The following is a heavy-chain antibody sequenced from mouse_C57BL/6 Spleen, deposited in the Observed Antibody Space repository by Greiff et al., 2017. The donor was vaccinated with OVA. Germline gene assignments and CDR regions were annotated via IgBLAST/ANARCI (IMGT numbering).Heavy chain of an antibody. V-gene: IGHV7-3*01. D-gene: IGHD2-4*01. CDR1: GFTFTDYY. J-gene: IGHJ2*01. CDR3: ARYKDYLDY. Sequence: EVNVVESGGGLVQPGGSLSLSCAASGFTFTDYYMSWVRQPPGKALEWLGVIRNNANGYTTEYSASVKGRFTISRDNSQSILYLQMNAMGAEDSATYYYARYKDYLDYWGQGTTLTVSA. CDR2: IRNNANGYTT.